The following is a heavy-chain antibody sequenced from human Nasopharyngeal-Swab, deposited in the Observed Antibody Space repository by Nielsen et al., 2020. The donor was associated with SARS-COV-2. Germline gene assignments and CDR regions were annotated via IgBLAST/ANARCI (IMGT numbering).Heavy chain of an antibody. D-gene: IGHD2-21*01. V-gene: IGHV3-30*18. CDR2: ISYEGSIR. CDR3: AKSMAYFQLSGTYNLDF. J-gene: IGHJ4*02. CDR1: GFTVSSNY. Sequence: GESLKISCAASGFTVSSNYMSWVRQAPGKGLEWVAFISYEGSIRNYIDSVKGRFTVSRDSSKNTVYLQMNSLRPDDTAVYFCAKSMAYFQLSGTYNLDFWGQGTLVTVSS.